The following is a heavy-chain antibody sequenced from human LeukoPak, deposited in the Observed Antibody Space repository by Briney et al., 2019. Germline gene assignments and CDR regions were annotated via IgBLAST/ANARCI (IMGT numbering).Heavy chain of an antibody. V-gene: IGHV1-3*01. CDR1: GYTFSNYA. J-gene: IGHJ4*02. CDR3: ARGQEWDSWIVDF. CDR2: NTGGNPIT. D-gene: IGHD1-26*01. Sequence: VASVKVSCKTSGYTFSNYAIHWLRQAPGQRPEWMGCNTGGNPITQYSQKFQGRLTFNRDTSASTAVMELSSLTSEDTAVYYCARGQEWDSWIVDFWGQGTLVTVSS.